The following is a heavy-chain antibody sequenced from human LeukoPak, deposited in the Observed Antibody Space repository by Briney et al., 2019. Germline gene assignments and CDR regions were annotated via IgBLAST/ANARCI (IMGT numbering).Heavy chain of an antibody. CDR3: AKGRSGSPFRGGFDY. CDR1: GFTFSSYS. Sequence: GGSLRLSCAASGFTFSSYSMNWVRQAPGKGLEWVSSISSSSSYIYYADSVKGRFTISRDNSKNTLYLQMNSLRAEDTAVYYCAKGRSGSPFRGGFDYWGQGTLVTVSS. V-gene: IGHV3-21*04. CDR2: ISSSSSYI. J-gene: IGHJ4*02. D-gene: IGHD1-26*01.